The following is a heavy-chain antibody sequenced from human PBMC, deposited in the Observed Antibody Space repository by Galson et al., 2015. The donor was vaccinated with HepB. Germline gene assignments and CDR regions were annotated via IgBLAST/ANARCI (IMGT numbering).Heavy chain of an antibody. V-gene: IGHV3-53*04. J-gene: IGHJ6*02. D-gene: IGHD3-22*01. Sequence: SLRLSCAASGFTVSSNYMSWVRQAPGKGLEWVSVIYSGGSTYYADSVKGRFTISRHNSKNTLYLQMNSLRAEDTAVYYCARQPLNYYDSSGYYRPTSGMDVWGQGTTVTVSS. CDR2: IYSGGST. CDR1: GFTVSSNY. CDR3: ARQPLNYYDSSGYYRPTSGMDV.